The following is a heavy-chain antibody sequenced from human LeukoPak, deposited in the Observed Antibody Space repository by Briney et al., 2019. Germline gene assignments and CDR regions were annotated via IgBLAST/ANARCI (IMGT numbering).Heavy chain of an antibody. CDR1: GYSFTSYW. CDR3: ARGRGLLALHAEYFQH. CDR2: IYPGDSDT. V-gene: IGHV5-51*01. J-gene: IGHJ1*01. D-gene: IGHD3-10*01. Sequence: GESLKISCKGSGYSFTSYWIGWVRQMPGKGLEWMGIIYPGDSDTRYSPSFQGQVTISADKSISTAYLQWSSLKASDTAMYYCARGRGLLALHAEYFQHWGQGTLVTVSS.